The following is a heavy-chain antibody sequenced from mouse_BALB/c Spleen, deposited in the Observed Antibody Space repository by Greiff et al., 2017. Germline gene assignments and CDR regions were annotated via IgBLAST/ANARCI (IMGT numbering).Heavy chain of an antibody. D-gene: IGHD2-10*02. CDR2: ISSGSSTI. V-gene: IGHV5-17*02. Sequence: EVQGVESGGGLVQPGGSRKLSCAASGFTFSSFGMHWVRQAPEKGLEWVAYISSGSSTIYYADTVKGRFTISRDNPKNTLFLQMTSLRSEDTAMYYCARSYGNYGVDYWGQGTTLTVSS. CDR1: GFTFSSFG. CDR3: ARSYGNYGVDY. J-gene: IGHJ2*01.